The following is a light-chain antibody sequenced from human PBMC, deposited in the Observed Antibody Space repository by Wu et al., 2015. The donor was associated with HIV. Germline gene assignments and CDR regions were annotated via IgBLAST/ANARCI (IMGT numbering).Light chain of an antibody. CDR2: GAS. CDR1: QRMSSSY. V-gene: IGKV3-20*01. Sequence: DSVLTQSPGTLSLSPGERATLSCRASQRMSSSYIAWYQQKPGQAPRLLIYGASTRAADIPDRFSGSGSGTDFTLTISRLEPEDFVVYYCQQYGTSSYTFGQGTKLEIK. J-gene: IGKJ2*01. CDR3: QQYGTSSYT.